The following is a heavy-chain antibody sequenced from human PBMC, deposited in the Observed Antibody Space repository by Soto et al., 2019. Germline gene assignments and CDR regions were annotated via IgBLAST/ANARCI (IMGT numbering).Heavy chain of an antibody. D-gene: IGHD6-13*01. CDR2: VYNSGST. Sequence: SETLSLTCTVSGGSISSNYWTWIRQPPGKGLEWIGYVYNSGSTNYNPSLKSRVTISEDTSKGQFSLKVNSMTAADTAVYYCARYRREAVAGYTLDNWGQGILVTVS. CDR3: ARYRREAVAGYTLDN. CDR1: GGSISSNY. J-gene: IGHJ4*02. V-gene: IGHV4-59*01.